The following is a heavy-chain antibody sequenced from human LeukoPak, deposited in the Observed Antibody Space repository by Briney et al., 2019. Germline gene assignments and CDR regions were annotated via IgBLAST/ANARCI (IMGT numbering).Heavy chain of an antibody. J-gene: IGHJ4*02. D-gene: IGHD2-21*01. CDR2: ISAYNGNT. CDR1: GYTFTSCG. V-gene: IGHV1-18*01. CDR3: ATYLSDKGDFDY. Sequence: GASVKVSCKASGYTFTSCGISWVRQAPGQGLEWMGWISAYNGNTNYAQKLQGRVTLTTDTSTSTAYMELRSLRSDDTAVYYCATYLSDKGDFDYWGQGTLVTVSS.